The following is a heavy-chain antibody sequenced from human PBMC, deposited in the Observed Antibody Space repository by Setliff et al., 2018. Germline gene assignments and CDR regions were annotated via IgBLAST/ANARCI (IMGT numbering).Heavy chain of an antibody. CDR3: ARGAGWCCDSSGYYYDY. J-gene: IGHJ4*02. CDR1: GGSISSGSYY. CDR2: IYTRGST. V-gene: IGHV4-61*02. Sequence: SETLSLTCTVSGGSISSGSYYWSWIRQPAGKGLESIGRIYTRGSTRYNPSLETRVSMSVDTSKNQFSLRLTSVTAADTAVYYCARGAGWCCDSSGYYYDYWGQGTLVTVSS. D-gene: IGHD3-22*01.